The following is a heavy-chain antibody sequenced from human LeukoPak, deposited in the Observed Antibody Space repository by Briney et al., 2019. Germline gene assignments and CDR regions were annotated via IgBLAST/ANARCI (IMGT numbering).Heavy chain of an antibody. J-gene: IGHJ4*02. CDR2: ISSSSTSI. CDR3: ARDFAVMAY. V-gene: IGHV3-21*03. D-gene: IGHD2-21*01. Sequence: GRSLRLSCAASGFTFSSYGMHWVRQAPGKGLEWVSSISSSSTSIYYADSVKGRFTISRDNAKNSLYLQMNSLRAEDTAMYYCARDFAVMAYWGQGTLVTVSS. CDR1: GFTFSSYG.